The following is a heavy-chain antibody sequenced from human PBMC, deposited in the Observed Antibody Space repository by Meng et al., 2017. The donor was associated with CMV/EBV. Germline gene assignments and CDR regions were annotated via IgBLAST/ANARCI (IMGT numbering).Heavy chain of an antibody. Sequence: GFRVSSYASSWVRRGAGKGLEWVAAISGDGRSTYSADSVKSRYTSSRDNSKNTLYQQMDSLRAEGTAVYYCAKAQTHYYYCGMDVWGQGTMVTVSS. J-gene: IGHJ6*02. V-gene: IGHV3-23*01. CDR3: AKAQTHYYYCGMDV. CDR1: GFRVSSYA. CDR2: ISGDGRST.